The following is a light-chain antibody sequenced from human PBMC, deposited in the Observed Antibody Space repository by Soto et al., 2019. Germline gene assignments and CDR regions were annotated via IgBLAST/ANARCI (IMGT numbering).Light chain of an antibody. CDR2: AAS. V-gene: IGKV1-39*01. CDR1: QAIGTD. J-gene: IGKJ4*01. Sequence: DIQMTQSPSSLSASLGDRVTITCRASQAIGTDLGWYQQKPGKAPKRLIYAASSLQSGVPSRFSGSGSGTDFTLTISSLQPEDFATYYCQQSYSTPVTFGGGTKVDIK. CDR3: QQSYSTPVT.